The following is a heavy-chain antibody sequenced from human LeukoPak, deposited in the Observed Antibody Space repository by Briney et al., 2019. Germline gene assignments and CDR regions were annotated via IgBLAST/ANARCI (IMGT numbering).Heavy chain of an antibody. Sequence: PSETLSLTCTVSGDSISSSSYRWGWIRQPPGTGLEWIGSIYYSGSTYYNPSLKSRVTISVDTSKNQFSLKLSSVTAADTAVYYCAITYYDILTGLNWFDPWGQGTLVTVSS. CDR1: GDSISSSSYR. V-gene: IGHV4-39*01. J-gene: IGHJ5*02. CDR3: AITYYDILTGLNWFDP. CDR2: IYYSGST. D-gene: IGHD3-9*01.